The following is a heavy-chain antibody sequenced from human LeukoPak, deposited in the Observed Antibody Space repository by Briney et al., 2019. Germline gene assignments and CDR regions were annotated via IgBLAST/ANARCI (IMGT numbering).Heavy chain of an antibody. CDR2: ISWNSGSI. J-gene: IGHJ4*02. V-gene: IGHV3-9*01. Sequence: GGSLRLSCAASGFTFDDYAMHWVRQAPGKGLEWVSGISWNSGSIGYADSVKGRFTISRDNAKNSLYLQMNSLRAEDTALYYCAKPWGGYSYGYYFDYWGQGTLVTVSS. CDR3: AKPWGGYSYGYYFDY. CDR1: GFTFDDYA. D-gene: IGHD5-18*01.